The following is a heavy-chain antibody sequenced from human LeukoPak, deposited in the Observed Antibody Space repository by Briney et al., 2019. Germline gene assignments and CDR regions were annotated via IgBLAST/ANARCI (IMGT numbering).Heavy chain of an antibody. D-gene: IGHD4-17*01. V-gene: IGHV3-64*02. CDR1: GFTFSSYA. CDR2: ISSNGGST. CDR3: ARAVADYARFRNRGGFDY. Sequence: PGGSLRLSCAASGFTFSSYAMHWVRQAPGKGLEYVSAISSNGGSTYYADSVKGRFTISRDNSKNTLYLQMSSLRSEDTAVYYCARAVADYARFRNRGGFDYWGQGTLVTVSS. J-gene: IGHJ4*02.